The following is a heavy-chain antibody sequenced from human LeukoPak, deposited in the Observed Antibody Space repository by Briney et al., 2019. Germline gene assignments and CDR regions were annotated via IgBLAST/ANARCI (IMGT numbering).Heavy chain of an antibody. Sequence: PSETLSLTCAVYGGSFSGYYWSWIRQPPGKGLEWIGEINHSGSTNYNPSLKSRVTISVDTSKNQFSLKLSSVTAADTAVYYCARGSMVVVVVAATPVPNWFDPWGQGTLVTVSS. J-gene: IGHJ5*02. D-gene: IGHD2-15*01. V-gene: IGHV4-34*01. CDR1: GGSFSGYY. CDR2: INHSGST. CDR3: ARGSMVVVVVAATPVPNWFDP.